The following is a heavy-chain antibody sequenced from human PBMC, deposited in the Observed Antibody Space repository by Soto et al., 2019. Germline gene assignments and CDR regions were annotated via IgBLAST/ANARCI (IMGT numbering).Heavy chain of an antibody. Sequence: ASVKVSCKASGGTFSSYAISWVRQAPGQGLEWMGGIIPIFGTANYAQKFQGRVTITADESTSTAYMELSSLRSEDTAVYYCARDRGGSGSYRFGYYYGMDVWGQGTTVTVSS. D-gene: IGHD1-26*01. V-gene: IGHV1-69*13. J-gene: IGHJ6*02. CDR1: GGTFSSYA. CDR3: ARDRGGSGSYRFGYYYGMDV. CDR2: IIPIFGTA.